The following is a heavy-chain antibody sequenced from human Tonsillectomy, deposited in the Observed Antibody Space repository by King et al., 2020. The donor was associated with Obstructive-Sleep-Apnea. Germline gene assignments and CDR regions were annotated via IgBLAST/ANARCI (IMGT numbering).Heavy chain of an antibody. CDR2: ISYDGSNK. Sequence: VQLVESGGGVVQPGRSLRLSCAASGFTFSSYAMQWVRQAPGKGLEWVAVISYDGSNKYYADSVKGRFTFSRDNSKNTLYLQMNSLRAEDTAVYYCARDREASRWLQFPIDAFDIWGQGTMVTVSS. J-gene: IGHJ3*02. D-gene: IGHD5-24*01. CDR1: GFTFSSYA. CDR3: ARDREASRWLQFPIDAFDI. V-gene: IGHV3-30*04.